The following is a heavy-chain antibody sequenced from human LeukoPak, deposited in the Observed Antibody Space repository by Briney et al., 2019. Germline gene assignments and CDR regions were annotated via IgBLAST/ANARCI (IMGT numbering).Heavy chain of an antibody. V-gene: IGHV4-59*01. Sequence: SETLSLTCTVSGGSIGTYYWSWIRQSPGKGLEWIGYIFYTGTIDYSPSLKSRVSISLDTSKNQFSLKLSSVTAADTALYYCARGTEVFGMDVWGQGTLVTVSS. J-gene: IGHJ4*02. CDR3: ARGTEVFGMDV. D-gene: IGHD3/OR15-3a*01. CDR1: GGSIGTYY. CDR2: IFYTGTI.